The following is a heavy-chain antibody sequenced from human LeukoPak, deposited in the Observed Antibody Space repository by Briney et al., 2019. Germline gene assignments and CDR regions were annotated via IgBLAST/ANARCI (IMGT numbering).Heavy chain of an antibody. Sequence: SQTLSLTCTVSGGSISSGDYYWSWIRQPPGKGLEWIGYIYYSGSTYYNPSLKSRVTISVDTSKNQFSLKLSSVTAADTAVYYCAREMVRGVIMLFDYRGQGTLVTVSS. CDR3: AREMVRGVIMLFDY. J-gene: IGHJ4*02. D-gene: IGHD3-10*01. CDR1: GGSISSGDYY. CDR2: IYYSGST. V-gene: IGHV4-30-4*08.